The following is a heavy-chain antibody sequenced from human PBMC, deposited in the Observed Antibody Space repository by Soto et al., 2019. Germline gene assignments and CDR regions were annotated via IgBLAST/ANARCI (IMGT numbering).Heavy chain of an antibody. Sequence: QITLKESGPTLVKPTQTLTLTCTFSGFSLSTSGVGVGWLRQPPGKALQGLALIYWNDDNRYSPSLKSRLTITEDTSKNQVVLTMTSMDPVDTATYYCAHSIYPWIQLWIPHFDYWGQGTLVTVSS. J-gene: IGHJ4*02. D-gene: IGHD5-18*01. CDR2: IYWNDDN. CDR1: GFSLSTSGVG. CDR3: AHSIYPWIQLWIPHFDY. V-gene: IGHV2-5*01.